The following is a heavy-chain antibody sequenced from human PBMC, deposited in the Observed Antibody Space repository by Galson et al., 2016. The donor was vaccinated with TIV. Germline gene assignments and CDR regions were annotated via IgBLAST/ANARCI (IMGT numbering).Heavy chain of an antibody. V-gene: IGHV1-69*13. D-gene: IGHD3-22*01. CDR1: GGIFRNYP. Sequence: SVKVSCKASGGIFRNYPISWVRQAPGQGLEWMGGIIPIFNIADYAQKFQGRVTITADESARTVSMELSSLRSDDTAVYYCARAGGGYHDTYWYFDLWGRGTLVTV. CDR3: ARAGGGYHDTYWYFDL. J-gene: IGHJ2*01. CDR2: IIPIFNIA.